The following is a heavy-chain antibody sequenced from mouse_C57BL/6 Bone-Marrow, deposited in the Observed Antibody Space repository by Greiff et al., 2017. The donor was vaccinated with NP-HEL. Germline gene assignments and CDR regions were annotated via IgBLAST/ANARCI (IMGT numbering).Heavy chain of an antibody. CDR1: GFSLTSYA. Sequence: VQVVESGPGLVAPSQSLSITCTVSGFSLTSYAISWVRQPPGKGLEWLGVIWTGGGTNYNSALKSRLSISKDNSKSQVFLKMNSLQTDDTARYYCARNSDYYGSQVLTTWGQGTLVTVSA. D-gene: IGHD1-1*01. J-gene: IGHJ3*01. V-gene: IGHV2-9-1*01. CDR2: IWTGGGT. CDR3: ARNSDYYGSQVLTT.